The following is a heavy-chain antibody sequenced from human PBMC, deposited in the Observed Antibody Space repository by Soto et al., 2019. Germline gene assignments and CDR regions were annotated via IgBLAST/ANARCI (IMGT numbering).Heavy chain of an antibody. CDR3: ARHLAGPVDV. CDR1: VYSFTNQW. Sequence: GESLKISCKGSVYSFTNQWFGWVRQMPGKGLEWMGIIYPDDSNTKYSPSFQGQVTISADKSINTAYLQWSSLEASDTAMYYCARHLAGPVDVWGQGTTVTVSS. V-gene: IGHV5-51*01. J-gene: IGHJ6*02. CDR2: IYPDDSNT.